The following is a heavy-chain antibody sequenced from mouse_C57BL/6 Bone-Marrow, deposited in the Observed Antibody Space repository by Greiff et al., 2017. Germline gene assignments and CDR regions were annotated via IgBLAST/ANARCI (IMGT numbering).Heavy chain of an antibody. Sequence: VQLQESGAELARPGASVKLSCKASGYTFTSYGISWVQQRTGQGLEWIGEIYPRSGNTYYNEKFKGKATLTADKSSSTAYMELRSLTSEDSAVYFCVYYYGSSSYWYFDVWGTGTTVTVSS. CDR1: GYTFTSYG. J-gene: IGHJ1*03. CDR3: VYYYGSSSYWYFDV. V-gene: IGHV1-81*01. D-gene: IGHD1-1*01. CDR2: IYPRSGNT.